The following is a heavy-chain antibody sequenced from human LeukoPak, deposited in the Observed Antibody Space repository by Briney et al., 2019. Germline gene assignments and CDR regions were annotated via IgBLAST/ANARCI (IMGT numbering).Heavy chain of an antibody. J-gene: IGHJ4*02. CDR3: ASESVGYDILTGPDYYFDY. V-gene: IGHV4-39*02. D-gene: IGHD3-9*01. CDR1: GGSISSGRYF. CDR2: MYYSGGSGST. Sequence: PSETLSLTCTVSGGSISSGRYFWGWIRQPPGKGLEWIGSMYYSGGSGSTYYTPSLKSRVTISVDTSKNHFSLKVNSMTAADTAVYYCASESVGYDILTGPDYYFDYWGQGTLVTVSS.